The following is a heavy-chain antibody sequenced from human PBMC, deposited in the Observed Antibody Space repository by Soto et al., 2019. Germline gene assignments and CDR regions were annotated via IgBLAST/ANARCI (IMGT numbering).Heavy chain of an antibody. D-gene: IGHD2-8*01. CDR1: GFSFSSHC. CDR2: IKEDGTQQ. J-gene: IGHJ3*01. Sequence: EVQLVESGGGVVQPGGSLRLSCAASGFSFSSHCMTWVRQAPGKGLEWVANIKEDGTQQYYVDSVKGRFFISRDNAKNSLSLQMHSQPAEDTAMYYCARDGRYCTWSDGQGDAFDLWGQWTVVTVSS. V-gene: IGHV3-7*01. CDR3: ARDGRYCTWSDGQGDAFDL.